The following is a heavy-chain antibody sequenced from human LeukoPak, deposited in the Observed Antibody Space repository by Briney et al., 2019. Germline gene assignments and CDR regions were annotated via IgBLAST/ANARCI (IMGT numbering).Heavy chain of an antibody. CDR3: AKGVTTGRLFGLKIHEYFQH. CDR2: IIPILGIA. V-gene: IGHV1-69*04. J-gene: IGHJ1*01. CDR1: GGTFSSYA. Sequence: SVKVSCKASGGTFSSYAISWVRQAPGQGLEWMGRIIPILGIANYAQKFQGRVTITADKSTSTAYMELSSLRSEDTAVYYCAKGVTTGRLFGLKIHEYFQHWGQGTLVTVSS. D-gene: IGHD4-17*01.